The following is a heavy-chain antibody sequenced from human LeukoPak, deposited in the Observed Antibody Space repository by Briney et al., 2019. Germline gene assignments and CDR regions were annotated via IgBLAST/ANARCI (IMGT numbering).Heavy chain of an antibody. D-gene: IGHD1-26*01. CDR2: IHYSGST. J-gene: IGHJ4*02. CDR1: GGSINSYY. V-gene: IGHV4-59*12. CDR3: ASAPGSRFDY. Sequence: SETLSLTCTVSGGSINSYYWSWIRQPPGKGLEWIGYIHYSGSTNYNPSLKSRVTISVGRSKNQFSLKLSSVTAADTAVYYCASAPGSRFDYWGQGTLVTVSS.